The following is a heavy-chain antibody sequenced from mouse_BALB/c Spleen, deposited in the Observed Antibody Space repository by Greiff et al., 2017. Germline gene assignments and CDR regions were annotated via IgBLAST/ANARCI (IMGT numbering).Heavy chain of an antibody. J-gene: IGHJ4*01. CDR3: ARPAYYAMDY. V-gene: IGHV5-17*02. Sequence: EVKLVESGGGLVQPGGSRKLSCAASGFTFSSFGMHWVRQAPEKGLEWVAYISSGSSTIYYADTVKGRFTISRDNPKNTLFLQMTSLRSEDTAMYYCARPAYYAMDYWGQGTSVTVSS. CDR1: GFTFSSFG. CDR2: ISSGSSTI.